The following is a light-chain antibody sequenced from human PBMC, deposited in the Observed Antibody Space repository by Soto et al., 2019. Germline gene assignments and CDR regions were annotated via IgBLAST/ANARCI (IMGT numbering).Light chain of an antibody. J-gene: IGLJ1*01. CDR3: SSYTSSSTYV. V-gene: IGLV2-14*03. Sequence: QSVLTQPASVSGSPGQSITISCTGTSSDVGGYDYVSWYQQHPGQAPALMIYDVSNRPSGVSSRFSGSKYGNTASLTISGLQAEDEADYYCSSYTSSSTYVFGTGTKPPS. CDR2: DVS. CDR1: SSDVGGYDY.